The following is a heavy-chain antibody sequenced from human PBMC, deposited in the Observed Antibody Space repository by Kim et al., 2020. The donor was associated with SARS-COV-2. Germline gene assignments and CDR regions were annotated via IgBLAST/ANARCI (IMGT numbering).Heavy chain of an antibody. D-gene: IGHD6-13*01. CDR3: ARARRPRRYSSSWYVGYFDY. Sequence: RVTISVDTSKNQFSLKLSSVTAADTAVYYCARARRPRRYSSSWYVGYFDYWGQGTLVTVSS. J-gene: IGHJ4*02. V-gene: IGHV4-31*02.